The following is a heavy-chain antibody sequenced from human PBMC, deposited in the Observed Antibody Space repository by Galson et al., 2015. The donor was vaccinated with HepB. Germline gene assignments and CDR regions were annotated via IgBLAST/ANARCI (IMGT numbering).Heavy chain of an antibody. CDR3: ARDLYYFDSSGYSDVFDI. CDR1: GYTFTKYG. CDR2: ISAYKIRT. D-gene: IGHD3-22*01. Sequence: SVKVSCKASGYTFTKYGISWVRQAPGQGLEWMGWISAYKIRTYYAQKFQGRVTVTTDTSTSTAYMELRSLRSDDTAVYYCARDLYYFDSSGYSDVFDIWGQGTMVTVSS. J-gene: IGHJ3*02. V-gene: IGHV1-18*01.